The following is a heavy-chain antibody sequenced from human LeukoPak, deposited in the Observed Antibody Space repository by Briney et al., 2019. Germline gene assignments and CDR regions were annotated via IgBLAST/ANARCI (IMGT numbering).Heavy chain of an antibody. CDR2: ISGSGGNT. V-gene: IGHV3-23*01. Sequence: GGSLRLSCAASGFTFSSYAMSWVRQAPGKGLEWVSTISGSGGNTYYADSVKGRFTISRDNSKNTQYLQMNSLRAEDTAVYYCAKDRALGGQPFDYWGQGTLVTVSS. D-gene: IGHD7-27*01. CDR3: AKDRALGGQPFDY. CDR1: GFTFSSYA. J-gene: IGHJ4*02.